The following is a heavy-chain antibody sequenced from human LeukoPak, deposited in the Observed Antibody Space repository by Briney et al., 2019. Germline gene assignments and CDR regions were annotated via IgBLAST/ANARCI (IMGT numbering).Heavy chain of an antibody. V-gene: IGHV3-48*04. J-gene: IGHJ4*02. Sequence: GGSLRLSCAASGFTFSDYSMNWVRQAPGKGLEWVSYISFSVNTKYYGDSVKGRFTISRDNAKNSLYLQMNTLRPEDTAVYYCARERQNKDFWSGGDYWGQGTLVTVSS. CDR3: ARERQNKDFWSGGDY. CDR1: GFTFSDYS. CDR2: ISFSVNTK. D-gene: IGHD3-3*01.